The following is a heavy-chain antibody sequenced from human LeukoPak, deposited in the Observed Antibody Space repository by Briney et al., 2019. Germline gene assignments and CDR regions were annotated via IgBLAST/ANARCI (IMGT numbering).Heavy chain of an antibody. CDR2: IKSKTDGGTT. CDR1: GFTFSNAW. CDR3: TTKSSLRPLDSSGWYGDY. V-gene: IGHV3-15*01. D-gene: IGHD6-19*01. Sequence: GSLRLSCAASGFTFSNAWMSWVRQAPGKGLEWVGRIKSKTDGGTTDYAAPVKGRFTISRDDSKNTLYLQMNSLKTEDTAVYYRTTKSSLRPLDSSGWYGDYWGQGTLVTVSS. J-gene: IGHJ4*02.